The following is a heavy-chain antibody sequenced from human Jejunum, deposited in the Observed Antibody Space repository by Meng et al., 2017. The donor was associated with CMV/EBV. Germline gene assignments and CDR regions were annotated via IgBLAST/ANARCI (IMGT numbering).Heavy chain of an antibody. J-gene: IGHJ4*02. CDR1: GSTFTDYY. CDR2: IKPNTGSI. V-gene: IGHV1-2*02. Sequence: QVQLVQMGAEVKNPGSSVSVSCKASGSTFTDYYFTWVRQAPGQGLEWMGWIKPNTGSIKYVEKFQGRVTMTRDTSTNTAYMELTRLISDDTAVYYCARDRDGYNTFDYWGQGTLVTVSS. D-gene: IGHD5-24*01. CDR3: ARDRDGYNTFDY.